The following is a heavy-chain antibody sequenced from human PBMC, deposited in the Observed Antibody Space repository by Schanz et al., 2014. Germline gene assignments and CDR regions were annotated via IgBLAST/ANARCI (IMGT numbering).Heavy chain of an antibody. Sequence: QVQLQESGPGLVKPSQTLSLTCTVSGASISSGGYYWDWIRLLPGKGLEWIGYISYSGSTSFNPSLKSRLTMSVDTSKTQFAQRLSSVTAADTAVYYCARHGGIPYYPMDVWGQGTTVTVSS. CDR3: ARHGGIPYYPMDV. V-gene: IGHV4-31*03. CDR1: GASISSGGYY. J-gene: IGHJ6*02. D-gene: IGHD3-16*01. CDR2: ISYSGST.